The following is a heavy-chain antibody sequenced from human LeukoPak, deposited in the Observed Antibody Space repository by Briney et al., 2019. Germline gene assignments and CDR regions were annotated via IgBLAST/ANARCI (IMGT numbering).Heavy chain of an antibody. CDR3: ARHGGPQNYDFWSGYPNDAFDI. CDR2: IYSTGIT. D-gene: IGHD3-3*01. Sequence: SETLSLTCTVSGGSIKSYYWNWIRQPAGKGLEWIGRIYSTGITNYNPSLKSRVTISVDTSKNQFSLKLSSVTAADTAVYYCARHGGPQNYDFWSGYPNDAFDIWGQGTMVTVSS. CDR1: GGSIKSYY. V-gene: IGHV4-4*07. J-gene: IGHJ3*02.